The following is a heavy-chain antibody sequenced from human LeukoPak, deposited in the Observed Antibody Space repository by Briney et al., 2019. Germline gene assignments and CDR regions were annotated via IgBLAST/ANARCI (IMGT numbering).Heavy chain of an antibody. Sequence: ASVKVSCKTSGYTFTGYYMHWVRQAPGQGLEWMGWIHPNSGGTNYAQKFQGRVTMTIDTSISTAYMEMSRLTSDDTAVYYCAREGSGYSSSWYYFDYWGQGTLVTVSS. V-gene: IGHV1-2*02. D-gene: IGHD6-13*01. CDR3: AREGSGYSSSWYYFDY. CDR2: IHPNSGGT. J-gene: IGHJ4*02. CDR1: GYTFTGYY.